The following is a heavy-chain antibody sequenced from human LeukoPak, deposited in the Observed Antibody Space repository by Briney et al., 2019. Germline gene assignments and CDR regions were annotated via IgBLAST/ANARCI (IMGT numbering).Heavy chain of an antibody. V-gene: IGHV1-2*02. J-gene: IGHJ3*02. D-gene: IGHD6-13*01. CDR2: INPNSGGT. Sequence: ASVKVSCKASGYTFTSYGISWVRQAPGQGLEWMGWINPNSGGTNYAQRFQGRVTMTRDTSITTAYMELSRLKSDDTAVYYCARVRIAGAFDIWGQGTMVTVSS. CDR1: GYTFTSYG. CDR3: ARVRIAGAFDI.